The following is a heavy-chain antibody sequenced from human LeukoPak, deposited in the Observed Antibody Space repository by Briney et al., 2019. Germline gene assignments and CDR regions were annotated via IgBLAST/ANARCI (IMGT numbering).Heavy chain of an antibody. Sequence: GGSLRLSCVGSGFVFSIYAMHWVRQAPGKGLEWVAVISYDGSNKYYADSVKGRLTISRDNSKNTLYLQMNSLRAEDTAVYYCAFSGSYSAFDIWGQGTMVTVSS. CDR1: GFVFSIYA. J-gene: IGHJ3*02. V-gene: IGHV3-30-3*01. CDR3: AFSGSYSAFDI. CDR2: ISYDGSNK. D-gene: IGHD1-26*01.